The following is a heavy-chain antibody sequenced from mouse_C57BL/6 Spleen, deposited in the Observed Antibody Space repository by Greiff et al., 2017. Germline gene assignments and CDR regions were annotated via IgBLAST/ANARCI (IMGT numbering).Heavy chain of an antibody. CDR3: ARCWCSSYPMGAMDY. J-gene: IGHJ4*01. V-gene: IGHV1-7*01. CDR2: INPSSGYT. Sequence: QVQLQQSGAELAKPGASVKLSCKASGYTFTSYWMHWVKQRPGQGLEWIGYINPSSGYTKYNQKFKDTATLTADKSSSTAYMQLSSLTYEDSAVXYCARCWCSSYPMGAMDYWGQGTSVTVSS. CDR1: GYTFTSYW. D-gene: IGHD1-1*01.